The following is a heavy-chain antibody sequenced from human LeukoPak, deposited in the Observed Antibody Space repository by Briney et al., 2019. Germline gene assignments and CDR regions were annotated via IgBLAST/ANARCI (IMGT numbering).Heavy chain of an antibody. Sequence: SVKVSCKASGYTFTSYGISWVRQAPGQGLEWMGRIIPILGIANYAQKFQGRVTITADKSTSTAYMELSSLRSEDTAVYYCAGNYGGNSILGYWGQGTLVTVSS. V-gene: IGHV1-69*04. CDR1: GYTFTSYG. CDR3: AGNYGGNSILGY. CDR2: IIPILGIA. D-gene: IGHD4-23*01. J-gene: IGHJ4*02.